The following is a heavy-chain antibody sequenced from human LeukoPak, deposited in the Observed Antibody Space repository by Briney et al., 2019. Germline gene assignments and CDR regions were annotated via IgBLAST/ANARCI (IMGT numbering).Heavy chain of an antibody. D-gene: IGHD3-3*01. V-gene: IGHV4-34*01. CDR1: GGSFSGYY. CDR2: INHSGST. Sequence: SETLSLTCAVYGGSFSGYYWSWIRQPPGKGLEWIGEINHSGSTNYNPSLKSRVTISVDTSKNQFSLKLSSVTAADTAVYYCARSSRRNSLRVFGVVTKDQYYFDPWGQGTLVTVSS. J-gene: IGHJ4*02. CDR3: ARSSRRNSLRVFGVVTKDQYYFDP.